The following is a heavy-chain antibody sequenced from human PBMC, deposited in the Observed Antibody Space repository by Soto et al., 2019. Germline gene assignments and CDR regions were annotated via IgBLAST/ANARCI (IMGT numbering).Heavy chain of an antibody. J-gene: IGHJ2*01. D-gene: IGHD3-10*01. V-gene: IGHV4-39*01. Sequence: QLQLQESGPGLLKPSETLSLTCTVSGGSISSSSYYWGWIRQPPGKGLEWIASIYYSGSTYYNPSLKSRVTKSVDTSKNQFSLKLSSVTAADTAVYYCARQEMVRGVIQLFHGCFDLWGRGTLVTVSS. CDR2: IYYSGST. CDR3: ARQEMVRGVIQLFHGCFDL. CDR1: GGSISSSSYY.